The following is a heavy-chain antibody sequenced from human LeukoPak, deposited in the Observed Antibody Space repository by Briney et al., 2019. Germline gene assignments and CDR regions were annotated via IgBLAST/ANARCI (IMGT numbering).Heavy chain of an antibody. CDR3: GRHFGGSSGSFYTDY. CDR1: GDSISNHY. D-gene: IGHD3-10*01. Sequence: SDTLSLTCTVSGDSISNHYWNWIRQPPGKGLEWIGYVFSSGSTDYNPPLKSRVTISLDTSRNLFSLSLTSVTAADTAVYYCGRHFGGSSGSFYTDYWGQGTLVTVSS. V-gene: IGHV4-59*08. J-gene: IGHJ4*02. CDR2: VFSSGST.